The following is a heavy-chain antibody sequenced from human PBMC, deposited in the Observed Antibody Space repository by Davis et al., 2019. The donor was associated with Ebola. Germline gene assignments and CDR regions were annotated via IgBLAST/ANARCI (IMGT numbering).Heavy chain of an antibody. J-gene: IGHJ3*02. CDR3: VRDLLSVYYYDTSHAFDI. CDR1: GGSISSGGYS. D-gene: IGHD3-22*01. CDR2: IYHSGST. V-gene: IGHV4-30-2*01. Sequence: SETLSLTCAVSGGSISSGGYSWSWIRQPPGKGLEWIGYIYHSGSTYYNPSLKSRVTISVDTSKNQFSLKLSSVTAADTAVYYCVRDLLSVYYYDTSHAFDIWGQGTMVTVSS.